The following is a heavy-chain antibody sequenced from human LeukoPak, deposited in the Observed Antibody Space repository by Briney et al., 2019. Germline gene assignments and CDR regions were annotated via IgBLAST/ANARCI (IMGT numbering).Heavy chain of an antibody. CDR3: ARDRGYYYYGVDA. V-gene: IGHV3-33*01. Sequence: PGRSLRLSCAASGFTFSTYGIHWVRQAPGKGLEWVAVIWYDGSNKYYADSVKGRFTISRDNSKNTLYLQMNSLRAEDTAVYYCARDRGYYYYGVDAWGQGTTVTVSS. CDR1: GFTFSTYG. J-gene: IGHJ6*02. CDR2: IWYDGSNK.